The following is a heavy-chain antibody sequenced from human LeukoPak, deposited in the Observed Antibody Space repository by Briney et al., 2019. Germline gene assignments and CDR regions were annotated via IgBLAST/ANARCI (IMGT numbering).Heavy chain of an antibody. J-gene: IGHJ4*02. Sequence: ADTLKISCKGSGYSFTSYWIGWVRQMPGKGLEWMGINYTGDSDTRYSPSFQGQVTISADKSISTAYLQWSSLKASDTAMYYCARHGDLGYYDSIGYWGKWGQGTLVIVSS. CDR2: NYTGDSDT. CDR1: GYSFTSYW. V-gene: IGHV5-51*01. CDR3: ARHGDLGYYDSIGYWGK. D-gene: IGHD3-22*01.